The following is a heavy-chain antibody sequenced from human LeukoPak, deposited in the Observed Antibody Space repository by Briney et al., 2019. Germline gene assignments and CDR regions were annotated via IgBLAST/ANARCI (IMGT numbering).Heavy chain of an antibody. D-gene: IGHD6-13*01. J-gene: IGHJ5*02. CDR1: GGSISSGSYY. CDR3: ASDSSSWFTSWGNWFDP. Sequence: SQTLSLTCTVSGGSISSGSYYWSWIRQPAGKGLEWIGRIYTSGSTNYNPSLKSRVTISVDTSKNQFSLKLSSVTAADTAVYYCASDSSSWFTSWGNWFDPWGQGTLVTVSS. CDR2: IYTSGST. V-gene: IGHV4-61*02.